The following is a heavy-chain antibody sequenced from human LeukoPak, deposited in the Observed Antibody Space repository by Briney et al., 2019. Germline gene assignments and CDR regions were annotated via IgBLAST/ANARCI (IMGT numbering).Heavy chain of an antibody. V-gene: IGHV3-33*06. Sequence: PGGSLRLSCVVSGFTFSSYGMHWVRQAPGKGLEWVAVIWYDGSNKYYADSVKGRFTISRDNSKNTLCLQMNSLRAEDTAVYYCAKAQDYDSSGYLDYWGQGTLVTVSS. J-gene: IGHJ4*02. D-gene: IGHD3-22*01. CDR2: IWYDGSNK. CDR1: GFTFSSYG. CDR3: AKAQDYDSSGYLDY.